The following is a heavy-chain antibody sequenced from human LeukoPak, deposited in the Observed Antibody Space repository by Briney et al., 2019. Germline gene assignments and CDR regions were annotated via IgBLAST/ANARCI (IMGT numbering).Heavy chain of an antibody. CDR3: ARVVLLWFGELLPYFDY. V-gene: IGHV3-7*01. CDR2: IKPDGSEK. Sequence: GGSLRLSCAASGFTFSSSWMSWVRQAPGKGLEWVTNIKPDGSEKYYVDSVKGRFTISRDNAKNSLYLQMNSLRAEDTAVYYCARVVLLWFGELLPYFDYWGQGTLVTVSS. J-gene: IGHJ4*02. CDR1: GFTFSSSW. D-gene: IGHD3-10*01.